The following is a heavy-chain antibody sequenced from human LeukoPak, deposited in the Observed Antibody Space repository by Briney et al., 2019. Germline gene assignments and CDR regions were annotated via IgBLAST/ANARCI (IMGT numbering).Heavy chain of an antibody. V-gene: IGHV4-59*08. CDR1: GGSISSYY. J-gene: IGHJ4*02. CDR3: ARRGDILTDYAFDY. Sequence: SETLSLTCTVSGGSISSYYWSWIRQAPGKGLEWIGYIYYSGTTKYNPSLMSRVTISVDTSKNQFSLRLSSVAAADTAVYYCARRGDILTDYAFDYWGQGTLVTVSS. D-gene: IGHD3-9*01. CDR2: IYYSGTT.